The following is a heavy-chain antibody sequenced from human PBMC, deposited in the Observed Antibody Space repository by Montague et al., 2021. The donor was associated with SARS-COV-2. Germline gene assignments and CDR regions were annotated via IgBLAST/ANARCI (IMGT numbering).Heavy chain of an antibody. J-gene: IGHJ6*02. Sequence: CAISGDSVSSNSATWNWVRQSPSRGLGWLGRTYYRSKWYNDYAVSVRGRVTINPDTSKNQFSLQLNSVTPEDTAIYYCTSGREGNYNVMDVCGQGTTVTVSS. V-gene: IGHV6-1*01. D-gene: IGHD1-1*01. CDR2: TYYRSKWYN. CDR3: TSGREGNYNVMDV. CDR1: GDSVSSNSAT.